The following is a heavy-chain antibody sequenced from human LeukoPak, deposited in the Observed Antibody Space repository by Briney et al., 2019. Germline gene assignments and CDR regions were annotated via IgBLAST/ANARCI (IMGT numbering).Heavy chain of an antibody. J-gene: IGHJ3*02. CDR2: IYTSGST. D-gene: IGHD3-16*02. CDR3: ARIGLGELSFLPEEAFDI. Sequence: PSETLSLTCTVSGGSISSGSYYRSWIRQPAGKGLEWIGRIYTSGSTNYNPSLKSRVTISIDTSKNQFSLNVSSVTAADTAVYYCARIGLGELSFLPEEAFDIWGQGTMVTVSS. V-gene: IGHV4-61*02. CDR1: GGSISSGSYY.